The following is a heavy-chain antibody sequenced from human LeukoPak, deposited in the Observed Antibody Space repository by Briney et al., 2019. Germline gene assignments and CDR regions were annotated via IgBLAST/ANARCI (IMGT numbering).Heavy chain of an antibody. D-gene: IGHD3-22*01. CDR3: ARGLYYYDSSGYLP. V-gene: IGHV1-2*02. Sequence: ASVKVSSKASGYTFTGYYMHWVRQAPGQGLEWMGWIKPKSGGTNYAQKFQGRVTMTRDTSTSTAYMELSRLRSDDTAVYYCARGLYYYDSSGYLPWGQGTLVTVSS. CDR1: GYTFTGYY. J-gene: IGHJ5*02. CDR2: IKPKSGGT.